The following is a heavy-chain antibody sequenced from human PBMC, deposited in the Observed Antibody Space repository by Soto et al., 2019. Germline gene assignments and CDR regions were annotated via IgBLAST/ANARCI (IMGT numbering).Heavy chain of an antibody. Sequence: QVQLQESGPGLVKPSQTLSLTCTVSGDSIKRDDYYWSWIRQPPGKGLEWIGYILYSGTTYSNPSLKSRLIISLDTSKNQFSLNLTSVTAADTAVYYCARDGGPLYYGMDFWGQGTTVTVSS. V-gene: IGHV4-30-4*01. CDR2: ILYSGTT. CDR1: GDSIKRDDYY. J-gene: IGHJ6*02. D-gene: IGHD3-10*01. CDR3: ARDGGPLYYGMDF.